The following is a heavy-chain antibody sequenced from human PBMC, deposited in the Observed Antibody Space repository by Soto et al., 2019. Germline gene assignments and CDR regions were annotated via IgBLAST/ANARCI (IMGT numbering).Heavy chain of an antibody. CDR2: IYSEGTP. CDR1: GFTVGSNY. V-gene: IGHV3-53*01. Sequence: GGSLRLSCAASGFTVGSNYMSWVRQAPGKGLEWVSVIYSEGTPYYADSVKGRFTISRENSNNTLYLHMNNLRAEDTAVYYCARSTYYDILTGSYYYYAMDVWGQGATVTVSS. J-gene: IGHJ6*02. CDR3: ARSTYYDILTGSYYYYAMDV. D-gene: IGHD3-9*01.